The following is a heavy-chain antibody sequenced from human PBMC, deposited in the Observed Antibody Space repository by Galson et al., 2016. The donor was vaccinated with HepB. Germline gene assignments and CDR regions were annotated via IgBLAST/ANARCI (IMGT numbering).Heavy chain of an antibody. CDR2: APAGGYST. CDR1: GFTFSTHA. D-gene: IGHD3-22*01. V-gene: IGHV3-23*01. CDR3: VGGYYLYYFEY. Sequence: SLRLSCAASGFTFSTHAMTWVRQAPGKGLEWVSEAPAGGYSTYYADSVKGRFTISRDNSKNTLYLQMNSLRVDDTAIYYCVGGYYLYYFEYWGRGTLVTVSS. J-gene: IGHJ4*02.